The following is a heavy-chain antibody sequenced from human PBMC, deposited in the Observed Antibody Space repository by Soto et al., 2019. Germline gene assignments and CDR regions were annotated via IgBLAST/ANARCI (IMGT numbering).Heavy chain of an antibody. V-gene: IGHV1-58*01. D-gene: IGHD3-3*01. Sequence: GASVKVSCKASGFTFTSSSVQWVLQARGQRLEWIGWIVVGSGNTNYAQKFQERVTITRDMSTSTAYMELSSLRSEDTAVYYCAASTYYDFWSGYFFDYWGQGTLVTVSS. J-gene: IGHJ4*02. CDR1: GFTFTSSS. CDR2: IVVGSGNT. CDR3: AASTYYDFWSGYFFDY.